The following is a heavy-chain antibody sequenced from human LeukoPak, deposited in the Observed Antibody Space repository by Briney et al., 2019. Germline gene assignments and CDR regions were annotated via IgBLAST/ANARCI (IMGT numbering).Heavy chain of an antibody. D-gene: IGHD3-10*01. CDR1: GFTFSTYA. J-gene: IGHJ4*02. Sequence: HAGTSLRLSCAASGFTFSTYAVHWVRQAGGKGLEWVAVISYDGSNKYYADSVKGRFTVSRDDSKNTLYLQMDSLRAEDTAVYYCAKAAMVRGVMGFDYWGQGTLVTVSS. CDR3: AKAAMVRGVMGFDY. V-gene: IGHV3-30*04. CDR2: ISYDGSNK.